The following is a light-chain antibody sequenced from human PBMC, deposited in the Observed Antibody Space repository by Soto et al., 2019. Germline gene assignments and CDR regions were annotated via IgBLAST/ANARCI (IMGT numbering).Light chain of an antibody. V-gene: IGKV1-9*01. CDR3: QQLNRCPRT. Sequence: DIVLTQSPSFLSVSLGDRVTLTCRASQGVSSSLAWYQQKPGKAPRFLTHDASTWPSGVPARFSATGSGTTFTLTISSLQPEDIATYYCQQLNRCPRTFGQGTKVEVK. CDR2: DAS. J-gene: IGKJ1*01. CDR1: QGVSSS.